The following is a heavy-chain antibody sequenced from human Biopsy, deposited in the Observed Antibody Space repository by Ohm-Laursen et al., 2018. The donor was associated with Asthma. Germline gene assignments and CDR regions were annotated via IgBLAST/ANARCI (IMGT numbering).Heavy chain of an antibody. CDR2: IYYSGTT. CDR1: SGSGGYMRSGNYY. CDR3: VRGSSSWHHGPFHYYYGLDV. D-gene: IGHD6-13*01. Sequence: GTLSLTCSLSSGSGGYMRSGNYYWGWIRQPPGKGLEWIGSIYYSGTTYYNPSLESRFTVSADTSKNQFSVILTSVTAADTAVYYCVRGSSSWHHGPFHYYYGLDVWGQGTTATVSS. J-gene: IGHJ6*02. V-gene: IGHV4-39*01.